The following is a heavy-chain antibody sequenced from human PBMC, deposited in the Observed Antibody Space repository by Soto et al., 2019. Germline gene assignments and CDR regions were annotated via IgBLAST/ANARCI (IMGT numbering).Heavy chain of an antibody. D-gene: IGHD3-22*01. CDR2: IYHGGST. Sequence: RSETLSLTCAVSGYSISSGYYCCWLRPPPGKGRGGSGSIYHGGSTYYNPSLNSRVTLSIDMTNNHVSLILNSVTAADTAVYYCARVGPWVPYYYDSSPYTFENWFDPWGQGTLVTVSS. V-gene: IGHV4-38-2*01. CDR3: ARVGPWVPYYYDSSPYTFENWFDP. J-gene: IGHJ5*02. CDR1: GYSISSGYY.